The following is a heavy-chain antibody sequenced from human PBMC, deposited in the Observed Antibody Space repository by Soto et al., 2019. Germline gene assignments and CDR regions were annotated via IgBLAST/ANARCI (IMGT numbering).Heavy chain of an antibody. D-gene: IGHD2-15*01. V-gene: IGHV3-23*01. CDR3: TKDLPPYGSDS. CDR2: ISSSDGNT. CDR1: GFTLASYD. J-gene: IGHJ5*01. Sequence: GGSLRLSCAASGFTLASYDMTWVRQAPGKGLEWVSAISSSDGNTYYADSVKGRFSISRDNSQNTLYLQMNSLRVDDTAVYYCTKDLPPYGSDSWGQGTLVTVSS.